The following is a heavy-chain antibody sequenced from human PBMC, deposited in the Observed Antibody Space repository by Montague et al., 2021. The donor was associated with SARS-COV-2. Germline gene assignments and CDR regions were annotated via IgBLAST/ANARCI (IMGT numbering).Heavy chain of an antibody. D-gene: IGHD3-3*01. CDR2: IYYSGST. CDR1: GGSVSSGSYY. Sequence: SETLSLTCIISGGSVSSGSYYWSWIRQPPGKGLEWIGYIYYSGSTNYNPSPKSRVTISVDTSKNQFSLKLSSVTAADTAVYYCARDPWRITIFVVVTRYGMDVWGQGTTVTVSS. V-gene: IGHV4-61*01. CDR3: ARDPWRITIFVVVTRYGMDV. J-gene: IGHJ6*02.